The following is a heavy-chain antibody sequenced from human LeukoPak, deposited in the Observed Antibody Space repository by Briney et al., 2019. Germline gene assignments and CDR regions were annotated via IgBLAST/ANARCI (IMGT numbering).Heavy chain of an antibody. V-gene: IGHV3-53*01. CDR2: IYSGGST. CDR1: GFTFSSYA. D-gene: IGHD6-13*01. J-gene: IGHJ4*02. CDR3: ARAAAAGTYFDY. Sequence: GGSLRLSCAASGFTFSSYAMSWVRQAPGKGLEWVSVIYSGGSTYYADSVKGRFTISRDNSKNTLYLQMNSLRAEDTAVYYCARAAAAGTYFDYWGQGTLVTVSS.